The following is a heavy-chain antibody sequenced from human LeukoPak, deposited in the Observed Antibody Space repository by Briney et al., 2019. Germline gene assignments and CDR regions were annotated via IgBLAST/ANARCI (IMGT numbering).Heavy chain of an antibody. CDR1: GDSVSSGC. Sequence: ASETLSLTCTVSGDSVSSGCWTWIRQPPGKGLEWIGYIYYSGSTNYNPSLKSRVTISVHTSKNQFSLKLSSVTAADTAVYYCARRRATGYSYGYADWYFDLWGRGTLVTVSS. V-gene: IGHV4-59*08. J-gene: IGHJ2*01. CDR3: ARRRATGYSYGYADWYFDL. CDR2: IYYSGST. D-gene: IGHD5-18*01.